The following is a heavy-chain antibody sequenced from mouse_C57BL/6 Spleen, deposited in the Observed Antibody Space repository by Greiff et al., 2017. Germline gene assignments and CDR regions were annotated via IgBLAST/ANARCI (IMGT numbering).Heavy chain of an antibody. D-gene: IGHD1-1*01. CDR2: IYPGDGDT. Sequence: QVQLQQSGAELVKPGASVKISCKASGYAFSSYWMHWVKQRPGKGLEWIGQIYPGDGDTNYNGKFKGKATLTADKSSSTAYMQLSSLTSEDSAVYFCARSGYYGSSFYAMDYWGQGTSVTVSS. CDR3: ARSGYYGSSFYAMDY. V-gene: IGHV1-80*01. CDR1: GYAFSSYW. J-gene: IGHJ4*01.